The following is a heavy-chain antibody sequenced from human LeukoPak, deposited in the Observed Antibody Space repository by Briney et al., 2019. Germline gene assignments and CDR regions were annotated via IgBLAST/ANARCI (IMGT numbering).Heavy chain of an antibody. CDR2: LYSGDSET. J-gene: IGHJ4*02. D-gene: IGHD3-22*01. CDR1: GYRFTSYW. V-gene: IGHV5-51*01. CDR3: ARLVPQYYYDSSGYYHFDY. Sequence: GESLKISFKGSGYRFTSYWIGWVRQMPGKGLEWMGILYSGDSETKYSPSFEGQVTISADKSISTAYLQWSSLKASDTAMYYCARLVPQYYYDSSGYYHFDYWGQGTLLTVPS.